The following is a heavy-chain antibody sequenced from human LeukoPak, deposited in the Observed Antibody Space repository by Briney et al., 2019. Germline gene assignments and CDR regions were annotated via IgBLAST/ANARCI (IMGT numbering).Heavy chain of an antibody. V-gene: IGHV3-23*01. CDR3: AKASHYDNSGYQYYFDY. CDR1: GFTFSSYA. Sequence: GGSLRLSCAASGFTFSSYAMSWVRQAPGKGLNWVSAISGSGGSTYYADSVKGRFTISRDNSKNTLYLQVNSLRAEDAAVYYCAKASHYDNSGYQYYFDYWGQGTLVTVSS. J-gene: IGHJ4*02. D-gene: IGHD3-22*01. CDR2: ISGSGGST.